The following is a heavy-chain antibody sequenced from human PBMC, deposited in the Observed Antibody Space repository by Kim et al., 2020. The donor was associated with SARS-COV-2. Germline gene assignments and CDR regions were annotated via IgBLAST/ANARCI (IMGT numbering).Heavy chain of an antibody. CDR1: GSTFSNYW. J-gene: IGHJ4*02. Sequence: GGSLRLSCLASGSTFSNYWTPWVRQPPGKGLVWVSRLNSDGSEINYADSVTGPLTIPRDNAKNTLYLQMNSLRAEATGVSYCIRDFRDFAFLGQAVPVTV. CDR3: IRDFRDFAF. V-gene: IGHV3-74*01. CDR2: LNSDGSEI.